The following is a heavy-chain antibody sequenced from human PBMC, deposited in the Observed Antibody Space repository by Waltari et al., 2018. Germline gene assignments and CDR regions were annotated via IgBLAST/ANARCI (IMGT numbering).Heavy chain of an antibody. CDR2: ILPFLNIT. Sequence: QVQLVQSGAEVKKPESSVKVSCQVSGGSFSTYAINWVRQAPGQGLEWMGRILPFLNITQYAQKFQGRVTLTADTSTRVAYMELNSLTSEDTAVYFCARGPQAAGNQRDPWGQGTLVTVSS. CDR1: GGSFSTYA. V-gene: IGHV1-69*04. CDR3: ARGPQAAGNQRDP. J-gene: IGHJ5*02.